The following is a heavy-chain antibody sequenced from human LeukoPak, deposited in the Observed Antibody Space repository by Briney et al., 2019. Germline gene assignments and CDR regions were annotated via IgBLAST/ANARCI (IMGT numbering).Heavy chain of an antibody. CDR3: ARALVGTGLDY. J-gene: IGHJ4*02. Sequence: GGSLTLSCAASGFTFSSYDMHWVRQATGKGLEWVSAIGTAGDTYYPGSVKGRFTISRENAKNSLYLQMNSLRAGDTAVYYCARALVGTGLDYWGQGTLDTVSS. CDR1: GFTFSSYD. D-gene: IGHD3/OR15-3a*01. V-gene: IGHV3-13*01. CDR2: IGTAGDT.